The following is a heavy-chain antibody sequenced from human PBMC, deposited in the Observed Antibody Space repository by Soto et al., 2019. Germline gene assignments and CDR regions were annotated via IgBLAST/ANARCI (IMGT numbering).Heavy chain of an antibody. D-gene: IGHD3-3*01. CDR1: GGTFSSYA. V-gene: IGHV1-69*13. Sequence: SVKVSCKASGGTFSSYAISWVRQAPGQGLEWMGGIIPIFGTANYAQKFQGRVTITADESTSTAYMELSSLRSEDTAVYYCSGHFGVVIIDDYWGQGTLVTVSS. CDR3: SGHFGVVIIDDY. CDR2: IIPIFGTA. J-gene: IGHJ4*02.